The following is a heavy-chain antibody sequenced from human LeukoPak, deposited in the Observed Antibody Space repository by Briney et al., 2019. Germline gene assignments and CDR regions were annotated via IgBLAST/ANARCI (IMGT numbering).Heavy chain of an antibody. J-gene: IGHJ3*02. CDR1: GGSISSYY. CDR2: IYYSGST. Sequence: SETLSLTRTVSGGSISSYYWSWIRQPPGKGLEWIGYIYYSGSTNYNPSLKSRVTISVDTSKNQFSLKLSSVTAADTAVYYCARDRCAGTSCYPGTFDIWGQGTMVTVSS. D-gene: IGHD2-2*01. V-gene: IGHV4-59*01. CDR3: ARDRCAGTSCYPGTFDI.